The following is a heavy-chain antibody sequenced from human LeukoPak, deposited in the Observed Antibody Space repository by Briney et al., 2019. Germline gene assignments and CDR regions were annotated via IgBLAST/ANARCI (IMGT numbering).Heavy chain of an antibody. V-gene: IGHV4-61*01. Sequence: SETLSLTCTVSGGSVSSGSYYWSWIRQPPGKGLEWIGEINHSGSTNYNPSLKSRVTVSVDTSKNQFSLKLSSVSAADTAVYYCASGQQWLSAHDYWGQGTLVTVSS. CDR2: INHSGST. CDR1: GGSVSSGSYY. D-gene: IGHD6-19*01. J-gene: IGHJ4*02. CDR3: ASGQQWLSAHDY.